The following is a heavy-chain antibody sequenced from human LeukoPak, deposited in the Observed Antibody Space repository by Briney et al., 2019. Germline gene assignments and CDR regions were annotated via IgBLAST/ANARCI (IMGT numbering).Heavy chain of an antibody. Sequence: GGSLRLSCAASGFTVSSNYMSWVRQAPGKGLEWVSVIYSGGSTYYADSVKGRFTISRHNSKNTLYLQMNSLRAEDTAVYYCAGPGDPHANDYYGMDVWGQGTTVTVSS. V-gene: IGHV3-53*04. CDR1: GFTVSSNY. J-gene: IGHJ6*02. CDR2: IYSGGST. CDR3: AGPGDPHANDYYGMDV. D-gene: IGHD2-21*01.